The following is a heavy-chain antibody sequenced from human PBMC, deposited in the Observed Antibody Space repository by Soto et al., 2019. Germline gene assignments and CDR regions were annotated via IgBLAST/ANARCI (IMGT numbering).Heavy chain of an antibody. D-gene: IGHD6-13*01. CDR2: ISAGGGST. CDR1: GFTFSSYA. V-gene: IGHV3-23*01. Sequence: GGSLRLSCAASGFTFSSYAMSWVRQAPGKGLEWVSAISAGGGSTYYADSVKGRFTISRDNSKNTLYVQMNSLRAEDTAVYYYARVVSWDYYFDDWGQGTLVTVSS. CDR3: ARVVSWDYYFDD. J-gene: IGHJ4*02.